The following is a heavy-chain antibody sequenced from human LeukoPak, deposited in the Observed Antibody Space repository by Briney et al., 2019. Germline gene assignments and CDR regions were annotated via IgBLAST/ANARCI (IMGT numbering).Heavy chain of an antibody. Sequence: ASVKVSCKASGYTFTSHYMHWVQQAPGQGLEWMGIITPSGDTTTYTQKLQGRVTITSDMFTGTVYMELRSLTSEDTAVYYCARDVEKGYNYFDLWGQGTPVVVSS. V-gene: IGHV1-46*01. CDR3: ARDVEKGYNYFDL. CDR1: GYTFTSHY. J-gene: IGHJ4*02. D-gene: IGHD5-24*01. CDR2: ITPSGDTT.